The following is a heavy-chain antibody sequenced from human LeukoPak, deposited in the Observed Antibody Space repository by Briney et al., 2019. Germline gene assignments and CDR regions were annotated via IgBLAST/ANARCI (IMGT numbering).Heavy chain of an antibody. Sequence: GGSLRLSCAAPGFTLSRYSVNWVRQAPGKGLEGVSYISSSSSMKYYADSVKGRFAISRDNAKNSLYLQMNSLRAEDTAVYYCARESGIAAALDLWGQGTLVTVSS. V-gene: IGHV3-48*04. J-gene: IGHJ5*02. CDR3: ARESGIAAALDL. CDR2: ISSSSSMK. CDR1: GFTLSRYS. D-gene: IGHD6-13*01.